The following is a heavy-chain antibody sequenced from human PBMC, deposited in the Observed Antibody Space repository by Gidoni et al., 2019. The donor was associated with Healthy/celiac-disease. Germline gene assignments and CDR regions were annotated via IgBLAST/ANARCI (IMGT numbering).Heavy chain of an antibody. D-gene: IGHD6-13*01. Sequence: EVQLVESGGGLIQPGGSLRLSCAASGFTVISNYMSWVRQAPGKGLEWVSVIYSGGSTYYADSVKGRFTISRDNSKNTLYLQMNSLRAEDTAVYYCARVGRISSSSPSHMSAFDIWGQGTMVTVSS. V-gene: IGHV3-53*01. CDR3: ARVGRISSSSPSHMSAFDI. CDR1: GFTVISNY. CDR2: IYSGGST. J-gene: IGHJ3*02.